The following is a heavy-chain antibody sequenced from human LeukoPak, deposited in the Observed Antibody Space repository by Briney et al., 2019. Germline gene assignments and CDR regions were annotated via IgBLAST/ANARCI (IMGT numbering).Heavy chain of an antibody. CDR2: IWYDGSNK. Sequence: GRSLRLSCAASGFTFSSYGMHWVRQAPGKGLEWVAVIWYDGSNKYYADSVKGRFTISRDNSKNTLYLQMNSLRAEDTAVYYCAESYYYDSSGYLRAFDIWGQGTMVTVSS. CDR1: GFTFSSYG. J-gene: IGHJ3*02. CDR3: AESYYYDSSGYLRAFDI. V-gene: IGHV3-33*06. D-gene: IGHD3-22*01.